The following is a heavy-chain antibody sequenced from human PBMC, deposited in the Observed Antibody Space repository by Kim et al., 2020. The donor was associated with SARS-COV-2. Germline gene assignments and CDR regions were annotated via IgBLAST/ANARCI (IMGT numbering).Heavy chain of an antibody. CDR1: GGSFSGYY. J-gene: IGHJ4*02. CDR3: ARGRAIVLMVYALYFDY. D-gene: IGHD2-8*01. Sequence: SETLSLTCAVYGGSFSGYYWSWIRQPPGKGLEWIGEINHSGSTNYNPSLKSRVTISVDTSKNQFSLKLSSVTAADTAVYYCARGRAIVLMVYALYFDYWGQGTLVTVSS. CDR2: INHSGST. V-gene: IGHV4-34*01.